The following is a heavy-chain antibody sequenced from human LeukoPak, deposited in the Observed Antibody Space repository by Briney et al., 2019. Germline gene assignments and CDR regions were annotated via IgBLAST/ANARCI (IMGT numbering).Heavy chain of an antibody. CDR2: ISYDGSNK. D-gene: IGHD1-26*01. CDR3: ARGPTEWDEGYFDY. V-gene: IGHV3-30*04. J-gene: IGHJ4*02. Sequence: GGSLRLSCAAPGFTFISYAMHWVRQAPGKGLEWVAVISYDGSNKYYADSVKGRFTISRDNSKNPLYLQMNSLRAEDTAVYSCARGPTEWDEGYFDYWGQGTLVTVSS. CDR1: GFTFISYA.